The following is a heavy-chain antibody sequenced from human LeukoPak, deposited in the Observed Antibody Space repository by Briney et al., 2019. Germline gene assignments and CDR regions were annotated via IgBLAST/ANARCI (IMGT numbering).Heavy chain of an antibody. D-gene: IGHD3-10*01. CDR3: ASKSASKSGIDY. Sequence: GGSLSLSCAASGFTLSSYSMNWVRQAPGKGLEWVSSISSSSSYIYYADSVKGRFTISRDNAKNSLYLQMNSLRAEDTAVYYCASKSASKSGIDYWGQGTLVTVSS. CDR2: ISSSSSYI. J-gene: IGHJ4*02. V-gene: IGHV3-21*01. CDR1: GFTLSSYS.